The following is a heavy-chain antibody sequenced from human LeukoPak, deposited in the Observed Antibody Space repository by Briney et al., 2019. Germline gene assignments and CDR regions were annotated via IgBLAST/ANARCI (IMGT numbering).Heavy chain of an antibody. Sequence: PGGSLRLSCAASGFTGFTFSSYGMSWVRQAPGKGLEWVSAISGSGGSTYYADSVKGHFTISRNNSKNTLYLQMNSLRAEDTAIYFCAKGSGNGYGSGPFDYWGQGTLVTVSS. CDR2: ISGSGGST. CDR1: GFTGFTFSSYG. V-gene: IGHV3-23*01. D-gene: IGHD3-10*01. CDR3: AKGSGNGYGSGPFDY. J-gene: IGHJ4*02.